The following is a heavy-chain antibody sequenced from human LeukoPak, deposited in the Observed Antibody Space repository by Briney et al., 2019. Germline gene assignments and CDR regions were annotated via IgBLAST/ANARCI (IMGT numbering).Heavy chain of an antibody. Sequence: ASVKVSCKASGYTFTSYGISWVRQAPGQGLEWLGWISAYNGNTNYAQKLQGRVTMTTDTSTSTAYMELRSLRSDDTAVYYCARSSSFRIAAAGTRDYWGQGTLVTVSS. V-gene: IGHV1-18*01. CDR1: GYTFTSYG. D-gene: IGHD6-13*01. J-gene: IGHJ4*02. CDR2: ISAYNGNT. CDR3: ARSSSFRIAAAGTRDY.